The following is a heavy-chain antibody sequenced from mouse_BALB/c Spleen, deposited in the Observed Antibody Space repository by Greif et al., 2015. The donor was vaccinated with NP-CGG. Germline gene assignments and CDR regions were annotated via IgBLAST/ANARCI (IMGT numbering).Heavy chain of an antibody. J-gene: IGHJ2*01. D-gene: IGHD2-1*01. CDR1: GYTFSSYW. CDR2: ILPGSGST. V-gene: IGHV1-9*01. Sequence: QVQLQQSGAELMKPGASVKISCKATGYTFSSYWIEWVKQRPGHGLEWIGEILPGSGSTNYNEKFKGKATFTADTSSNTAYMQLSSLTSEDSAVYYCARRGWYGGYFDYWGQGTTLTVSS. CDR3: ARRGWYGGYFDY.